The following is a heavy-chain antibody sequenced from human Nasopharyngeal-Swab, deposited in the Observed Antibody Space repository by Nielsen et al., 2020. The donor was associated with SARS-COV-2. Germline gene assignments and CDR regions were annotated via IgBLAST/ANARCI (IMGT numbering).Heavy chain of an antibody. CDR1: GYTFTGYY. CDR3: ARSGSYSDAFDI. Sequence: ASVKASCKASGYTFTGYYMHWVRQAPGQGLEWMGRINPNSGGTNYAQKFQGRVTMTRDTSISTAYMELSRLRSDDTAVYYCARSGSYSDAFDIWGQGTMVTVSS. V-gene: IGHV1-2*06. J-gene: IGHJ3*02. D-gene: IGHD1-26*01. CDR2: INPNSGGT.